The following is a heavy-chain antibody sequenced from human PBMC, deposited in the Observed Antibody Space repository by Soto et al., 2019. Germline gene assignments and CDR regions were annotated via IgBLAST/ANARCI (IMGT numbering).Heavy chain of an antibody. CDR1: GFTFSSYS. V-gene: IGHV3-21*01. CDR2: ISSSSSYI. D-gene: IGHD3-22*01. J-gene: IGHJ3*02. Sequence: GGSLRLSCAASGFTFSSYSMNWVRQAPGKGREWVSSISSSSSYIYYADSVKGRFTISRDNAKNSLYLQMNSLRAEDTAVYYCARGADYYDSSGYYLGAFDIWGQGTMVTVSS. CDR3: ARGADYYDSSGYYLGAFDI.